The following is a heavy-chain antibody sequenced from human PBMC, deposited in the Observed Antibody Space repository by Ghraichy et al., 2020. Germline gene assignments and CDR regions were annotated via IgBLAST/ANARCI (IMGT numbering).Heavy chain of an antibody. CDR3: VGLFRAGAVIHY. CDR2: VYYTGST. V-gene: IGHV4-39*01. CDR1: GASISTSDYY. D-gene: IGHD3-10*01. Sequence: SETLSLTCTVSGASISTSDYYWGWLRQPPGKGLEWLGSVYYTGSTYYNPSLKSRVTTSIDTSRNQFSLNLNFVTAADAAVYFCVGLFRAGAVIHYWGQGTLVTVS. J-gene: IGHJ4*02.